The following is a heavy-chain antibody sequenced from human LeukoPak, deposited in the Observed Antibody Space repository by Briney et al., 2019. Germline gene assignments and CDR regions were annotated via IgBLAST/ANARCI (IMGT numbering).Heavy chain of an antibody. CDR1: GGSINNYY. D-gene: IGHD2-2*01. Sequence: PSETLSLTCTVSGGSINNYYWSWIRQPAGKGLEWIGRIYTRGSTNYNPSLKSRVTMSVDTSKNQFSLKLSSVTAADTAVYYCARGRVVPAASGALAFDIWGQGTMVTVSS. CDR3: ARGRVVPAASGALAFDI. J-gene: IGHJ3*02. CDR2: IYTRGST. V-gene: IGHV4-4*07.